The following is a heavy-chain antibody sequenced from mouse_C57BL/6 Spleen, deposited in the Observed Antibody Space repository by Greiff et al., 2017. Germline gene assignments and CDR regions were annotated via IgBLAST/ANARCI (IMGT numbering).Heavy chain of an antibody. J-gene: IGHJ3*01. CDR1: GYTFTDYE. D-gene: IGHD4-1*01. Sequence: VQLQQSGAELVRPGASVTLSCKASGYTFTDYEMHWVKQTPVHGLEWIGALDPETGGTAYNQKFKGKAIRTADKSSSAAYMELRSLTSEDSAVYYCTRSWDAWFAYWGQGTLVTVSA. V-gene: IGHV1-15*01. CDR2: LDPETGGT. CDR3: TRSWDAWFAY.